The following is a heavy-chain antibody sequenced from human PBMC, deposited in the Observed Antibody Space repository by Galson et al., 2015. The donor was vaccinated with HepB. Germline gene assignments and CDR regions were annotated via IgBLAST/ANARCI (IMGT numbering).Heavy chain of an antibody. Sequence: SLRLSCAASGFTFSSYAMHWVRQAPGKGLEYVSAISSNGGSTYYADSVKGRFTISRDNSKNTLYLQMSSLRAEDTAVYYCVKCLFITMVRGQTCLHYGMDVWGQGTTVTVSS. CDR1: GFTFSSYA. V-gene: IGHV3-64D*06. CDR3: VKCLFITMVRGQTCLHYGMDV. J-gene: IGHJ6*02. CDR2: ISSNGGST. D-gene: IGHD3-10*01.